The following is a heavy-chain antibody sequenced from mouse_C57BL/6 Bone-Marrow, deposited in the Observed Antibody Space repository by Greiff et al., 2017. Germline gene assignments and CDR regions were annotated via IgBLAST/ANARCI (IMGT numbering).Heavy chain of an antibody. CDR3: ARGGYDAWFAY. Sequence: QVQLKPSGPELVKPGASVKISCKASGYAFSSPWLNWVKPRPGKGLEWIGRIYPGDGDTNYNGRFKGKATLTADNASSTAYMQLSSLTAEDSAVYFCARGGYDAWFAYWGQGTLVTVSA. D-gene: IGHD2-2*01. V-gene: IGHV1-82*01. J-gene: IGHJ3*01. CDR1: GYAFSSPW. CDR2: IYPGDGDT.